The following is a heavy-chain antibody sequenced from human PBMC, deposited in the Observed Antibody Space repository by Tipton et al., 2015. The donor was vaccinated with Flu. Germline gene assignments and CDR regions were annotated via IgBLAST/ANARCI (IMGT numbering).Heavy chain of an antibody. CDR1: GYSISSGYY. V-gene: IGHV4-38-2*02. D-gene: IGHD3-10*01. CDR3: ATYYYGSGTQSAFDY. J-gene: IGHJ4*02. Sequence: TLSLTCTVSGYSISSGYYWGWIRQPPGKGLEWIGSILHGGSTYYNPSLKSRVTIPVDTSKNQFSLKLSSVTAADTAVYYCATYYYGSGTQSAFDYWGQGTLVTVSS. CDR2: ILHGGST.